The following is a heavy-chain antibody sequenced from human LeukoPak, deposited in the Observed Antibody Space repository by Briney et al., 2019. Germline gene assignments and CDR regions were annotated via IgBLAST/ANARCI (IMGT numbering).Heavy chain of an antibody. CDR3: AKSRARKEGSSGSIDS. CDR1: ECTLSNQA. CDR2: ISGSGGST. Sequence: GGSLRLSCHTSECTLSNQAVDWGRQGPGKGLEWVSAISGSGGSTYYADSVKGRFTLSRENSKNTLSLQMNSLRVDDTAVYYCAKSRARKEGSSGSIDSWGQGTLVTVSS. V-gene: IGHV3-23*01. D-gene: IGHD3-22*01. J-gene: IGHJ4*02.